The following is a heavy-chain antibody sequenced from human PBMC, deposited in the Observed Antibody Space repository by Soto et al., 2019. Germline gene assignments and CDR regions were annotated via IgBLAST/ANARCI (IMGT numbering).Heavy chain of an antibody. J-gene: IGHJ4*02. V-gene: IGHV4-30-4*01. Sequence: QVQLQESGPGLVKPSQTLSLTCTVSGGSISSGDYYWSWIRQPPGKGLEWIGYIYYSGSTYYNPSLKSRVTISVDTSKNQFSLKLSSVTAADTAVYYCASGVGDYGPASTEFVYWGQGTLVTVSS. CDR3: ASGVGDYGPASTEFVY. CDR2: IYYSGST. CDR1: GGSISSGDYY. D-gene: IGHD4-17*01.